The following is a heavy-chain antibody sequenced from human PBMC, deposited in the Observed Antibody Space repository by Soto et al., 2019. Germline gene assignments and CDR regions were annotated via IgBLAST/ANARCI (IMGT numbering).Heavy chain of an antibody. V-gene: IGHV4-39*02. CDR3: ARESIYEPGLFGY. J-gene: IGHJ4*02. Sequence: SETLSLTCTVSGGSISSSSYYWGWIRQPPGKGLEWIGSIYYSGSTYYNPSLKSRVTISVDTSKNQFSLKLSSVTAADTAVYYCARESIYEPGLFGYWGQGTLVTVSS. CDR2: IYYSGST. CDR1: GGSISSSSYY. D-gene: IGHD3-3*01.